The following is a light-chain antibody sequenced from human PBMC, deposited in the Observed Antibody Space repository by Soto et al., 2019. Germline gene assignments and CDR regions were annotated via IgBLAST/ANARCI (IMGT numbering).Light chain of an antibody. CDR1: QSVSSN. V-gene: IGKV3-15*01. Sequence: EIVMTQSPATLSVSPGERATLSCRASQSVSSNLAWYQQKPGQAPSLLIYGASTSATGIPARFSGSGSGTEFTLPISSLQSEDFAVYYCQQYNNWPPWTFGQGTKVEIK. CDR3: QQYNNWPPWT. CDR2: GAS. J-gene: IGKJ1*01.